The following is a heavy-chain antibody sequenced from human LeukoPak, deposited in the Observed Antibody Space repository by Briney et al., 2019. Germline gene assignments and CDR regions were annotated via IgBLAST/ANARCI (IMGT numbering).Heavy chain of an antibody. CDR2: IRYDGSNK. D-gene: IGHD3-3*01. Sequence: PGGFLRLPCAASGFTFSSYGMHWVRQAPGKGLEWVAFIRYDGSNKNYADSVKGRFTISRDNSKNTLYLQMNSLRAEDTAVYYCAKGGVLRFLEWTFDYWGQGTLVTVSS. V-gene: IGHV3-30*02. CDR3: AKGGVLRFLEWTFDY. J-gene: IGHJ4*02. CDR1: GFTFSSYG.